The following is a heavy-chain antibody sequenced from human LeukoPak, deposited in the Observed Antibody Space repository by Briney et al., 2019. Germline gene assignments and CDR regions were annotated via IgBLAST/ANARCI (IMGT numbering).Heavy chain of an antibody. CDR3: ARERGPSSGFDY. Sequence: GGSLRLSCAASGFRLRSHWMSWVRQAPGKGLEWVANINYDDSERNYVDSVKGRFTVSRDNAKNSLYLQMNSLRAEDTAVYYCARERGPSSGFDYWGQGTLVTVSS. J-gene: IGHJ4*02. CDR2: INYDDSER. CDR1: GFRLRSHW. V-gene: IGHV3-7*01. D-gene: IGHD6-19*01.